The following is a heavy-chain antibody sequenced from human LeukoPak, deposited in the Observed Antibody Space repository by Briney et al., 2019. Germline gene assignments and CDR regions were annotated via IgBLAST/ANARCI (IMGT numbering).Heavy chain of an antibody. CDR2: IYYRGST. Sequence: SETLSLTCTVSGGSISSHYWSWIRQPPGKGLEWIGYIYYRGSTNYNPSLKSRVTISVDTSKNQFSLKLSSVTAADTAVYYCARGDGAYYYDSSGYYPTLFYWGQGTLVTVSS. D-gene: IGHD3-22*01. CDR1: GGSISSHY. CDR3: ARGDGAYYYDSSGYYPTLFY. V-gene: IGHV4-59*11. J-gene: IGHJ4*02.